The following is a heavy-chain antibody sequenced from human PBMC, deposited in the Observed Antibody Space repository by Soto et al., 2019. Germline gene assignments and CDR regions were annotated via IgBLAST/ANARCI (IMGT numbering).Heavy chain of an antibody. J-gene: IGHJ4*02. D-gene: IGHD6-19*01. CDR3: ARGVIAVAGYHFDF. V-gene: IGHV4-31*03. Sequence: PSETLSLTCTVSGGSTSSGGYYWSWIRQHPGRGLEWIGYIYYSGSTYYNPSLKSRVTISVDTSKNQFSLKLSSVTAADTAVYYCARGVIAVAGYHFDFWGQGALVTVSS. CDR1: GGSTSSGGYY. CDR2: IYYSGST.